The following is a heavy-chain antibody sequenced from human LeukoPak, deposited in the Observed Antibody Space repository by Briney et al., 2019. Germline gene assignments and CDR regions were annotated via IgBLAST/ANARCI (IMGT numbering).Heavy chain of an antibody. CDR3: ARDRYRWDFDY. D-gene: IGHD5-18*01. Sequence: ASVNVSCKASGYTFTSYDINWVRQATGQGLEWMGWMNPNSGNTGYAQKFQGRVTITRNTSISTAYMELSSLRSEDTAVYYCARDRYRWDFDYWGQGTLVTVSS. CDR1: GYTFTSYD. CDR2: MNPNSGNT. J-gene: IGHJ4*02. V-gene: IGHV1-8*03.